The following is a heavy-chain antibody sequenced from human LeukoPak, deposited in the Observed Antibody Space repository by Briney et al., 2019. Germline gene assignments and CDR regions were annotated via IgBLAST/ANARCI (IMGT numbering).Heavy chain of an antibody. V-gene: IGHV4-59*01. CDR2: IYYSGST. J-gene: IGHJ3*02. Sequence: KPSQTPSLTCTVSGGSISSYYWSWIRQPPGKGLEWIGYIYYSGSTNYNPSLKSRVTISVDTSKNQFSLKLSSVTAADTAVYYCASVGGGYSYGYYAFDIWGQGTMVTVSS. CDR3: ASVGGGYSYGYYAFDI. CDR1: GGSISSYY. D-gene: IGHD5-18*01.